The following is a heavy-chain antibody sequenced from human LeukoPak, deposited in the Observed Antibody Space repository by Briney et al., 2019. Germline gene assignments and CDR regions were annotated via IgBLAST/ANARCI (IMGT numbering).Heavy chain of an antibody. Sequence: GGSLRLSCAASGFTFSNAWMSWVRQAPGKGLEWVGRIKSKTDGGTTDYAAPVKGRFTISRDDSKNTLYLQMNSLKTEDTAVYYCTTEGSENYYGSGSSYYYYGMDVWGKGTTVTVSS. CDR2: IKSKTDGGTT. CDR1: GFTFSNAW. J-gene: IGHJ6*04. V-gene: IGHV3-15*01. CDR3: TTEGSENYYGSGSSYYYYGMDV. D-gene: IGHD3-10*01.